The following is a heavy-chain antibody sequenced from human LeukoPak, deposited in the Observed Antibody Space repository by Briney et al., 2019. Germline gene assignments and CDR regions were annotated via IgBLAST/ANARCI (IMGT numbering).Heavy chain of an antibody. CDR2: TYYRSKWYN. Sequence: SQTLSLTCAISGDSVSSNSAVWYWIRQSPSRGLEWLTKTYYRSKWYNDYAVSVRSRVTINPDTSKNQFSLQLSSVTPEDTAVCYCARGFNSALDFWGQGTLVTVSS. CDR3: ARGFNSALDF. D-gene: IGHD2-21*01. CDR1: GDSVSSNSAV. J-gene: IGHJ4*02. V-gene: IGHV6-1*01.